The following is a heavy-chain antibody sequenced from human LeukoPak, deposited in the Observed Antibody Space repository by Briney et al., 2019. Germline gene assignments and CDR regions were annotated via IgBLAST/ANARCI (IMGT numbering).Heavy chain of an antibody. V-gene: IGHV3-23*01. J-gene: IGHJ4*02. D-gene: IGHD5-12*01. Sequence: PGGSLRLSCAASGFTSSSYAMSWVRQAPGKGLEWVSAISGSGGSTYYADSVKGRFTISRDNSKNTLYLQMNSLRAEDTAVYYCAKHSAQRSVDIVATMGVWGQGTLVTVSS. CDR3: AKHSAQRSVDIVATMGV. CDR1: GFTSSSYA. CDR2: ISGSGGST.